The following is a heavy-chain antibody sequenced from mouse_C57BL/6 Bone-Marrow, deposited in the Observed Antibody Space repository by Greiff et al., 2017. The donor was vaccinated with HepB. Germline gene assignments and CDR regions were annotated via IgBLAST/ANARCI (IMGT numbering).Heavy chain of an antibody. CDR2: IDPSDSYT. CDR1: GYTFTSYW. J-gene: IGHJ3*01. CDR3: SIIYYGSTLFSY. D-gene: IGHD1-1*01. V-gene: IGHV1-69*01. Sequence: QVQLQQPGAELVMPGASVKLSCKASGYTFTSYWMHWVKQRPGQGLEWIGEIDPSDSYTNYNQKFKGKSTLTVDKSSSTAYMQLSSLTSEDSAVYYCSIIYYGSTLFSYWGQGTLVTFSA.